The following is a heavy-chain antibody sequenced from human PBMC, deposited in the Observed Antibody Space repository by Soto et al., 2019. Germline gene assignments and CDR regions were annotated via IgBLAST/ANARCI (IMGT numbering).Heavy chain of an antibody. CDR3: ARDSSSWNFDY. J-gene: IGHJ4*02. D-gene: IGHD6-13*01. V-gene: IGHV4-31*01. CDR2: IYYSGST. Sequence: QVQLQESGPGLVKPSQTLSLTCTVSGGSISSGGYYWSWIRQHPGKGLEWIGYIYYSGSTYYTPSLKSQVTISVDTSKNQFSLKLSSVTAADTAVYYCARDSSSWNFDYWGQGTLVTVSS. CDR1: GGSISSGGYY.